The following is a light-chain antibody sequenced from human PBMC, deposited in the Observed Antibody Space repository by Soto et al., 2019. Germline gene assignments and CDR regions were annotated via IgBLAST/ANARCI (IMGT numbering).Light chain of an antibody. J-gene: IGLJ1*01. Sequence: QSVLTQPPSVSGAPGQRVTISCTGSSSNIGAGYEVHWYQQLPGTAPKLLIYGNSNRPSGVPDRFSGSKSGTSASLAITGLQAEDEADYYCQSYDSSLSGHYVFGTGTKVTV. CDR2: GNS. V-gene: IGLV1-40*01. CDR1: SSNIGAGYE. CDR3: QSYDSSLSGHYV.